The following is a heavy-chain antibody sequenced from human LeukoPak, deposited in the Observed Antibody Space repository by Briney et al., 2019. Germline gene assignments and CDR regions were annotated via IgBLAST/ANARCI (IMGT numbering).Heavy chain of an antibody. CDR1: GGSISSYY. J-gene: IGHJ6*03. D-gene: IGHD2-15*01. CDR2: IYTSGST. Sequence: PSETLSLTCTVPGGSISSYYWSWIRQPAGKGLEWIGRIYTSGSTNYNPSLKSRVTMSVDTSKNQFSLKLSSVTAADTAVYYCARGPYCSGGSCYPGGASYYYYMDVWGKGTTVTVSS. V-gene: IGHV4-4*07. CDR3: ARGPYCSGGSCYPGGASYYYYMDV.